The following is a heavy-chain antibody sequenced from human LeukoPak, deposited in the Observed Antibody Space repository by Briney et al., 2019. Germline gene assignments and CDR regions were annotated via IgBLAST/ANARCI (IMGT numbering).Heavy chain of an antibody. V-gene: IGHV1-46*01. CDR2: IDPSGGST. J-gene: IGHJ3*02. CDR3: ARLSQQTFDI. CDR1: GYTFTTYY. Sequence: ASVNVSCKASGYTFTTYYMHWVRQAPGQGLEWMGIIDPSGGSTSYAQKSQGRVTMTRDTSTSTVYMELSSLRSDDTAVYYCARLSQQTFDIWGQGTLVTVSS.